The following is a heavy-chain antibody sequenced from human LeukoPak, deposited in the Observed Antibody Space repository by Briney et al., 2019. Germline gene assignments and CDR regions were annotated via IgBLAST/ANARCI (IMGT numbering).Heavy chain of an antibody. Sequence: SVKVSCKASGGTFSSYAISWVRQAPGQGLEWMGRIIPILGIANYAQKLQGRVTITADKSTSTAYMELSSLRSEDTAVYYCARAPQYYYGSGSYYNWGQGTLVTVSS. CDR2: IIPILGIA. D-gene: IGHD3-10*01. V-gene: IGHV1-69*04. J-gene: IGHJ4*02. CDR1: GGTFSSYA. CDR3: ARAPQYYYGSGSYYN.